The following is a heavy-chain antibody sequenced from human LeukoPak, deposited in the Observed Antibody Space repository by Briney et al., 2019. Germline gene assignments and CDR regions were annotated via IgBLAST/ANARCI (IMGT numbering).Heavy chain of an antibody. CDR1: GHSHSGYY. D-gene: IGHD3-10*01. CDR2: INHSGSN. V-gene: IGHV4-34*01. J-gene: IGHJ4*02. Sequence: SETLSLTCAVYGHSHSGYYWRVLREPPGKGVEGIGEINHSGSNIYNPSLKSRVNISIDKPQNQSSLKLSSVIAADTAVYCGARGDPYYHGSGSYSPYYFDYWGQGTLVTVSS. CDR3: ARGDPYYHGSGSYSPYYFDY.